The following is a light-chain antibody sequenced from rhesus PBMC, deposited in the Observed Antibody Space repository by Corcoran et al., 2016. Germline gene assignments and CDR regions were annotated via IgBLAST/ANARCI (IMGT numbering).Light chain of an antibody. J-gene: IGKJ2*01. CDR1: QGITND. CDR3: QHYYNTPYS. Sequence: DIQMTQSPSSLSASVGDRVTITCRASQGITNDLAWYQQKPGETPKLLIYEASSWQSGIPSRFSGSGSGTDFTLTIGSLQSEDFATYYCQHYYNTPYSFGQGTKVEIK. CDR2: EAS. V-gene: IGKV1-25*01.